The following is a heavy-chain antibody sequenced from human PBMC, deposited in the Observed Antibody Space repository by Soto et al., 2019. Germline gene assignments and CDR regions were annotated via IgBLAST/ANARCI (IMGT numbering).Heavy chain of an antibody. CDR3: AREADWVEEYYYYGMDV. D-gene: IGHD2-21*01. J-gene: IGHJ6*02. Sequence: EVQLVETGGGLIQPGGSLRLSCAASGFTVSDNYMNWVRQAPGRGLEWVSVIYSGGSTYYTDSVKGRFTISRDNSKNTLYLQMNSLRAEDTAVYYCAREADWVEEYYYYGMDVWGQGTTVTVSS. V-gene: IGHV3-53*02. CDR2: IYSGGST. CDR1: GFTVSDNY.